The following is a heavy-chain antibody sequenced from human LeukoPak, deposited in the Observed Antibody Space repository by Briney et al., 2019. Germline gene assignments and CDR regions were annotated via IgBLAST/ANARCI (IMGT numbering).Heavy chain of an antibody. CDR3: AKFMQQQLEMDWFDP. CDR2: ISGSGGST. D-gene: IGHD6-13*01. J-gene: IGHJ5*02. V-gene: IGHV3-23*01. CDR1: GFTFSSYA. Sequence: GGSLRLSCAASGFTFSSYAMSRVRQAPGKGPEWVSAISGSGGSTYYADSVKGRFTISRDNSKNTLYLQMNSLRAEDTAVYYCAKFMQQQLEMDWFDPWGQGTLVTVSS.